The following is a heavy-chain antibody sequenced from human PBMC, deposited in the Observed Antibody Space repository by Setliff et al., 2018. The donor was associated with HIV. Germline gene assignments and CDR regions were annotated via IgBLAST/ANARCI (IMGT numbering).Heavy chain of an antibody. CDR1: GYSISSGYY. Sequence: SETLSLTCTVSGYSISSGYYWGWLRQPPGKGLEWTGSIHQSGSTYYNPSLTSRVTISVDTSKNQFSLKLNSVTAADTAVYYCARRQGGSYSPHYSFDYWGQGTLVTVSS. D-gene: IGHD1-26*01. V-gene: IGHV4-38-2*02. J-gene: IGHJ4*02. CDR2: IHQSGST. CDR3: ARRQGGSYSPHYSFDY.